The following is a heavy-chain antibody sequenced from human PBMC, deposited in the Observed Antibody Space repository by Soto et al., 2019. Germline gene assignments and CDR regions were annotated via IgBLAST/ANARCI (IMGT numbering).Heavy chain of an antibody. Sequence: ETLSLTCAVYGGSFSGYYWSWIRQPPGKGLEWIGEINHSGSTNYNPSLKSRVTISVDTSKNQFSLKLSSVTAADTAVYYCARGPPLDYWGQGTLVTVSS. CDR3: ARGPPLDY. V-gene: IGHV4-34*01. CDR1: GGSFSGYY. J-gene: IGHJ4*02. CDR2: INHSGST.